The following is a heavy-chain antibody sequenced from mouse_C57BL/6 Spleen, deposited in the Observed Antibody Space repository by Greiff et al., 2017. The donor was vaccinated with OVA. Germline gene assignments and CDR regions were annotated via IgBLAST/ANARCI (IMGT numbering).Heavy chain of an antibody. V-gene: IGHV1-78*01. J-gene: IGHJ3*01. CDR3: ARPVTGTKGWFAY. D-gene: IGHD4-1*01. Sequence: QVQLQQSDAELVKPGASVKISCKVSGYTFTDYTIHWMKQRPEQGLEWIGYIYPRDGSTKYNEKFKGKGTLTADKSSSTDYMQLNSRTSEDSAVYFCARPVTGTKGWFAYWGQGTLVTVSA. CDR1: GYTFTDYT. CDR2: IYPRDGST.